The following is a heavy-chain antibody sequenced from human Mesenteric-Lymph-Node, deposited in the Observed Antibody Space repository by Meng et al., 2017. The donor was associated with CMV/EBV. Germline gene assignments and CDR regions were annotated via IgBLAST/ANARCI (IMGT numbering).Heavy chain of an antibody. Sequence: FSGFSLNTSGVGVGWIRQPSGKALEWLALIYWDDDKRYSPSLKSRLTITKDTSKNQVVLTMTNMDPVDTATYYCAHRGEVAGPFDYWGQGTLVTVSS. V-gene: IGHV2-5*02. D-gene: IGHD6-19*01. CDR3: AHRGEVAGPFDY. CDR1: GFSLNTSGVG. J-gene: IGHJ4*02. CDR2: IYWDDDK.